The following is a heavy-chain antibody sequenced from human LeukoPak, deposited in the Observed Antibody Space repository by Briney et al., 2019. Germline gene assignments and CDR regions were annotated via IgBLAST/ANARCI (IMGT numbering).Heavy chain of an antibody. J-gene: IGHJ4*02. Sequence: GGSLRLSCVASGYTFSSFSINWVRQAPGKGLEWVSSISVRSNYIYYADSVRGRFSISRDDARNSLYLQMDSLRGDDTAVYYCARLRRNSDSSGYYYYYDSWGQGTLVTVSS. V-gene: IGHV3-21*01. D-gene: IGHD3-22*01. CDR3: ARLRRNSDSSGYYYYYDS. CDR2: ISVRSNYI. CDR1: GYTFSSFS.